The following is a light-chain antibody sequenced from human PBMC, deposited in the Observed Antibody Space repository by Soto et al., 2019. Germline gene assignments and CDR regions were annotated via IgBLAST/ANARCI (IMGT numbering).Light chain of an antibody. CDR1: QSISTY. J-gene: IGKJ1*01. V-gene: IGKV1-39*01. Sequence: DIQMTQSPSSLSAYVGDRVTITCRASQSISTYLNWYQQKPGKAPKLLIYAASSLQSGVPSRFSGSGSGTDFTLTISSLQPEDFATYYCQQSYSTPGTFGQGTKVDIK. CDR3: QQSYSTPGT. CDR2: AAS.